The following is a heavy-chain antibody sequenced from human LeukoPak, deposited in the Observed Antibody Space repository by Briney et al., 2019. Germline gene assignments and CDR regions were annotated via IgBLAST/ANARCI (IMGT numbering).Heavy chain of an antibody. CDR3: AKAPYILPEYHSGSYSYFDY. V-gene: IGHV3-23*01. D-gene: IGHD1-26*01. Sequence: GASLGLSCAASGFTFSSHAMSWVRQAPGKGLEWVSAISGSGGSTYYADSVKGRFTISRDNSKNTLYLQMNSLRAEDTAVYYCAKAPYILPEYHSGSYSYFDYWGQGTLVTVSS. CDR1: GFTFSSHA. J-gene: IGHJ4*02. CDR2: ISGSGGST.